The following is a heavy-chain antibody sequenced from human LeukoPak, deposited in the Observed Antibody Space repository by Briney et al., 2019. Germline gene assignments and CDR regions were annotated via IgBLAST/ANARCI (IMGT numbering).Heavy chain of an antibody. CDR3: ARLFKYGGTCGMDV. CDR2: TSSSGSTI. V-gene: IGHV3-11*01. Sequence: GGSLRLSCAGSGFIFSDYYMSWIRQALGKGLEWISYTSSSGSTIYYADSVKGRFTIPRDNAKNSLYLQMDSLRAEDTAVYYCARLFKYGGTCGMDVWGQGTTVIVSS. J-gene: IGHJ6*02. D-gene: IGHD2-15*01. CDR1: GFIFSDYY.